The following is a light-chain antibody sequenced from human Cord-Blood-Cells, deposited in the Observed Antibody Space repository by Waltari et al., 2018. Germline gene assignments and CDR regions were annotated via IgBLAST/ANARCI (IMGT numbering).Light chain of an antibody. CDR1: QSISSW. Sequence: DIQMTQSPSTLSASVGDRVTITCRASQSISSWLAWYQQKPGKAPKPLIYDASSLESGVPSRFSGSGSGTEFTLTISSLQPDDFATYYCQQYNSYSVTFGQGTKVEIK. CDR2: DAS. CDR3: QQYNSYSVT. J-gene: IGKJ1*01. V-gene: IGKV1-5*01.